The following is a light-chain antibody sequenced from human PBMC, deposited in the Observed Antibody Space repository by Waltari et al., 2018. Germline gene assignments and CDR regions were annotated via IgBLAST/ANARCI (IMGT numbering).Light chain of an antibody. J-gene: IGKJ5*01. CDR2: GAS. V-gene: IGKV3-15*01. CDR3: QQYNNWST. CDR1: QSVSSN. Sequence: IVMTQSPATLSVSPGESAPLSCRASQSVSSNLAWYQQKPGQAPRLLIYGASTRATGIPARFSGSGSGTEFTLTISRLQSEDFEVYYCQQYNNWSTFGQGTRLEIK.